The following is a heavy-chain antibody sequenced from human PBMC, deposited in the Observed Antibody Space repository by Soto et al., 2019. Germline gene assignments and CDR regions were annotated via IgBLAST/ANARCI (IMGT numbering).Heavy chain of an antibody. CDR2: IWFDGSNQ. J-gene: IGHJ6*02. CDR3: ARFYSTYGLDV. CDR1: GFTFSTYG. D-gene: IGHD4-4*01. V-gene: IGHV3-33*01. Sequence: GGSLRLSCAASGFTFSTYGMHWVRQAPGKGLEWVALIWFDGSNQDYADSVKGRFTTSRDNSKSTLFLQMNSLRAEDTAVYYCARFYSTYGLDVWGQGTTVTVSS.